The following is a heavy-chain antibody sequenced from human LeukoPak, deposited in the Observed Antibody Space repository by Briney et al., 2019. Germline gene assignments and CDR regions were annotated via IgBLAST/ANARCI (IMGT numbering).Heavy chain of an antibody. J-gene: IGHJ1*01. Sequence: PGGSLRLSCAASGFSFSSSWMNWVRHVPGKGLEWVAIINEDGTEKYYLDSVKGRFTISRDSAKNSLYLQMNSLRVEDTAVYYCVRADYAANLVQYWGQGTLVTVSS. CDR1: GFSFSSSW. CDR3: VRADYAANLVQY. D-gene: IGHD3-16*01. CDR2: INEDGTEK. V-gene: IGHV3-7*04.